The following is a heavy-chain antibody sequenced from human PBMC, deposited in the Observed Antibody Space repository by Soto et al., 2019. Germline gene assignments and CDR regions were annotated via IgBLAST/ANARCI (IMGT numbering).Heavy chain of an antibody. Sequence: PSQTLSLTCAISGDSVSSNSATWNLIRQSPSRGLEWLGRTYYRSKWYYDYAVSVKSRITINPDTSKNQFSLQLNSVTPEDTAVYYCARDPVTAAEYFDYWGTGTLLTVSS. CDR1: GDSVSSNSAT. CDR3: ARDPVTAAEYFDY. V-gene: IGHV6-1*01. CDR2: TYYRSKWYY. J-gene: IGHJ4*02. D-gene: IGHD6-13*01.